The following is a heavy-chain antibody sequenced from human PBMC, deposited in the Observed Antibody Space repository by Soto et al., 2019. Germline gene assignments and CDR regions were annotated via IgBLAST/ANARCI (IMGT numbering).Heavy chain of an antibody. J-gene: IGHJ4*02. D-gene: IGHD6-19*01. V-gene: IGHV4-4*02. CDR3: VRDSGNGWKDY. CDR1: GGSISSTNW. Sequence: QVQLQESGPGLVKPSGTLSLTCAVSGGSISSTNWWNWVRQPPGKGLEWIGEIDHSGSTNYNPSLTSRVTMSVDKPKHQCSLKLSSVTAADTAVYYCVRDSGNGWKDYWGQGTLVTVSS. CDR2: IDHSGST.